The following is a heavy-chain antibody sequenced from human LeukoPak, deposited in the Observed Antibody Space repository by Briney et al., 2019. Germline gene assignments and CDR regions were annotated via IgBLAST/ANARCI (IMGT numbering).Heavy chain of an antibody. CDR3: AKDIQWLVRGDYFDY. CDR1: GFTFDDYA. V-gene: IGHV3-9*01. J-gene: IGHJ4*02. D-gene: IGHD6-19*01. CDR2: ISWNSGSI. Sequence: GGSLRLSCAASGFTFDDYAMHWVRQAPGKGLEWVSGISWNSGSIGYADSVKGRFTISRDNAKNSPYLQMNSLRAEDTALYYCAKDIQWLVRGDYFDYWGQGTLVTVSS.